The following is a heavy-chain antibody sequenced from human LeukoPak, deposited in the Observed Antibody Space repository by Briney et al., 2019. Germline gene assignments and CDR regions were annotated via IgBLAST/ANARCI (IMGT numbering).Heavy chain of an antibody. D-gene: IGHD3-22*01. CDR2: VSGSGGST. J-gene: IGHJ4*02. V-gene: IGHV3-23*01. CDR1: GFTLSSYA. Sequence: GGSLTLSCAASGFTLSSYAMRWVRQAPGKGLEWVSAVSGSGGSTYYAASVKGWFTNSRDNAKKTLYLQMNRLRADDTAVYYCAKDHRGTYYYDSSDVFWGQGTLVTVSS. CDR3: AKDHRGTYYYDSSDVF.